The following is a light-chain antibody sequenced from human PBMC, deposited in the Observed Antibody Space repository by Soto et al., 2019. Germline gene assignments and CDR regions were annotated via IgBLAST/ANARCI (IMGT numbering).Light chain of an antibody. CDR3: QQYNRYPLT. J-gene: IGKJ4*01. CDR2: DAS. CDR1: QSISSW. Sequence: DIQMTQSPSTLSASVGDRVTIICRASQSISSWLAWYQQKPGKAPKLLIYDASSLESGVPSRFSGSGSGTEFTLTISSLQPDDFATYYCQQYNRYPLTVGGGTKVDIK. V-gene: IGKV1-5*02.